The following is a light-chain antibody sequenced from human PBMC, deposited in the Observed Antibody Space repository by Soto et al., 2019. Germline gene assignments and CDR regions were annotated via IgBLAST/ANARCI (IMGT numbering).Light chain of an antibody. CDR1: RDISSW. CDR2: AAS. Sequence: DIQMTQSPSSVSASVGDRVTITCRASRDISSWLAWYQQKPGKAPKLLIYAASNLQSGVPSRFSGSGSGTEFALTISSLQPEDFATYYCQQSNNFPPLTFGGGTKVEIK. CDR3: QQSNNFPPLT. J-gene: IGKJ4*01. V-gene: IGKV1-12*01.